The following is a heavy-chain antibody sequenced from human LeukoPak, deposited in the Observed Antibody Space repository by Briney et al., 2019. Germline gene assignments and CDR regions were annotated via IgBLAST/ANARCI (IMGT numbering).Heavy chain of an antibody. CDR3: ARLDGST. Sequence: SETLSLTCTVSGGSISSYYWSWIRQPPGKGLEWIGYIYYSGSTNYNPSLKSRVTISVDTSKNQFSLKLRSVTAADTAVYYCARLDGSTWGQGTLVTVSS. V-gene: IGHV4-59*08. CDR1: GGSISSYY. CDR2: IYYSGST. J-gene: IGHJ4*02. D-gene: IGHD5-24*01.